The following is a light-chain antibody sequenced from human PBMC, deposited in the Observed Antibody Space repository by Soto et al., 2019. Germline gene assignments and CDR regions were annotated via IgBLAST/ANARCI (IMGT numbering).Light chain of an antibody. J-gene: IGLJ2*01. CDR2: EVS. V-gene: IGLV2-14*01. CDR1: SSDVGGYNY. CDR3: SSYTTTSTPAVV. Sequence: QSALTQPASVSGSPGQSITIPCAGTSSDVGGYNYVSWYQQHPGKAPKLMVYEVSNRPSGVSNRFSGSKSGNTASLTISGLQAEDEADYYCSSYTTTSTPAVVFGGGTQLTVL.